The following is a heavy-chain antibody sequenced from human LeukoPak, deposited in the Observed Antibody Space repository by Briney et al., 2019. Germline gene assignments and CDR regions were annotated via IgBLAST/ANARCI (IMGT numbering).Heavy chain of an antibody. CDR1: GYTFTSYA. CDR2: INAGNGNT. Sequence: GASVKVSCKASGYTFTSYAMHWVRQAPGQRLEWMGWINAGNGNTKYSQEFQGRVTMTRDMSTSTVYMELSSLRSEDTAVYYCARGVVAARSHPFYNWFDPWGQGTLVTVSS. V-gene: IGHV1-3*03. D-gene: IGHD6-6*01. J-gene: IGHJ5*02. CDR3: ARGVVAARSHPFYNWFDP.